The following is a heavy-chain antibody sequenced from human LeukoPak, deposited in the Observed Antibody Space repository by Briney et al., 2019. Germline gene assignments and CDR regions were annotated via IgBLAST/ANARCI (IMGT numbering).Heavy chain of an antibody. J-gene: IGHJ5*02. CDR3: AKSIAAAGTWAGNNWFDP. D-gene: IGHD6-13*01. V-gene: IGHV3-23*01. Sequence: GGSLRLSCAASGFTFSSYAMSWVRQAPGKGLEWVSAISGSGGSTYYADSVKGRFTISRDNSKNTLYLQMNSLRAEDAAVYYCAKSIAAAGTWAGNNWFDPWGQGTLVTVSS. CDR2: ISGSGGST. CDR1: GFTFSSYA.